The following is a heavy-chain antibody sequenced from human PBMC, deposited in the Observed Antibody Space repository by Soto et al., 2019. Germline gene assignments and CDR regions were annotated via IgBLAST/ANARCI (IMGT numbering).Heavy chain of an antibody. J-gene: IGHJ3*02. CDR1: WFTFSTHG. CDR2: ISAYNGNT. D-gene: IGHD6-25*01. V-gene: IGHV1-18*01. CDR3: ARVDKLQRGAFDI. Sequence: GSMKGSCQGSWFTFSTHGISWGREGPGQGLEWMGWISAYNGNTNYAQKLQGRVTMTTDTSTSTAYMELRSLRSDDTAVYYCARVDKLQRGAFDIWGQGTMVTVSS.